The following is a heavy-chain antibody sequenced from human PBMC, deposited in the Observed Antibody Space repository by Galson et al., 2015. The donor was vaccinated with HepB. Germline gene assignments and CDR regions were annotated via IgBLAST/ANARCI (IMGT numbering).Heavy chain of an antibody. J-gene: IGHJ6*02. CDR1: GFTFSSYS. CDR3: ARTYYDYVWGSYLRGDYYYGMDV. D-gene: IGHD3-16*02. Sequence: SLRLSCAASGFTFSSYSMNWVRQAPGKGLEWVSYISSSSSTIYYADSVKGRLTISRDNAKNSLYLQMNSLRAEDTAVYYCARTYYDYVWGSYLRGDYYYGMDVWGQGTTVTVSS. V-gene: IGHV3-48*01. CDR2: ISSSSSTI.